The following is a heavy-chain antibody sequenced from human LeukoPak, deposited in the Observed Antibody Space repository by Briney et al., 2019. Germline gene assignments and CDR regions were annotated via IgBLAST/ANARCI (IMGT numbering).Heavy chain of an antibody. V-gene: IGHV4-59*01. CDR1: GGSIMYYY. CDR2: IYYNGST. Sequence: SETLSLTCTVSGGSIMYYYWSWIRQSPGKGLEWIGYIYYNGSTNYNPSLKSRVSISVGTSKNQFSLKVTSVTAADTAVYYCARKGGLFDYWGQGTLVTVSS. J-gene: IGHJ4*02. CDR3: ARKGGLFDY. D-gene: IGHD2-15*01.